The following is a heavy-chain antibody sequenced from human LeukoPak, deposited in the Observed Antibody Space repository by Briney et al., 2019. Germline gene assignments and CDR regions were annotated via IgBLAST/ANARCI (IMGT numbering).Heavy chain of an antibody. Sequence: PSETLSLTCTVSGGSLSSSSYYWGWIRQPPGKGLEWIGSIYYSGSTYYNSSLKSRVTISVDTSKNQFSLKLSSVTAADTGVYFCARLYSSSWYGGYYFDYWGQGTLVTVSS. J-gene: IGHJ4*02. D-gene: IGHD6-13*01. CDR1: GGSLSSSSYY. CDR3: ARLYSSSWYGGYYFDY. V-gene: IGHV4-39*01. CDR2: IYYSGST.